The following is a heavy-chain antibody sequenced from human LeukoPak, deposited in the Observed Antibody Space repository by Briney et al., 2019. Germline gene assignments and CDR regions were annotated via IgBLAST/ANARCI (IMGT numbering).Heavy chain of an antibody. V-gene: IGHV4-39*07. CDR1: GGSINSSSYY. CDR2: IYYSGST. Sequence: PSETLSLTCTVSGGSINSSSYYWGWIRQPPGKGLEWIGSIYYSGSTYYNPSLKSRVTISVDTSKNQFSLKLSSVTAADTAVYYCASTVTYYYGSGSYWPFDYWGQGTLVTVS. J-gene: IGHJ4*02. CDR3: ASTVTYYYGSGSYWPFDY. D-gene: IGHD3-10*01.